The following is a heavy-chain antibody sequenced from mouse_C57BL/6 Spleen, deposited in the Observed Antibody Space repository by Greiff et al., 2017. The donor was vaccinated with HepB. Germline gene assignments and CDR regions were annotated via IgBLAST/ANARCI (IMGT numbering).Heavy chain of an antibody. Sequence: EVKLVESGPELVKPGASVKIPCKASGYTFTDYNMDWVKQSHGKSLEWIGDINPNNGGTIYNQKFKGKATLTVDKSSSTAYMELRSLTSEDTAVYYCASVGAYFAWFAYWGQGTLVTVSA. J-gene: IGHJ3*01. V-gene: IGHV1-18*01. CDR3: ASVGAYFAWFAY. CDR1: GYTFTDYN. D-gene: IGHD2-10*01. CDR2: INPNNGGT.